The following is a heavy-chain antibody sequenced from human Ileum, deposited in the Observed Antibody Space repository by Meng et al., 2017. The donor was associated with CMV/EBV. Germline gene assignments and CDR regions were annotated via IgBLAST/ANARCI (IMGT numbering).Heavy chain of an antibody. CDR1: GFTFSNYG. CDR2: IRYDGSR. V-gene: IGHV3-30*02. Sequence: VQLEESGGGLVQPGGSLRLSCAASGFTFSNYGMYWVRQAPGKGLEWVSFIRYDGSRYYAESVKGRFTISRDNSRNTLYLEMNSLTSEDTAVYYCAKVYGLAGIDYWGQGTLVTVSS. D-gene: IGHD3/OR15-3a*01. J-gene: IGHJ4*02. CDR3: AKVYGLAGIDY.